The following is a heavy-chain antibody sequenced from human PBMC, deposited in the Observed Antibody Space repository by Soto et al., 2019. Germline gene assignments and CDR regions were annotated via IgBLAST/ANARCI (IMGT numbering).Heavy chain of an antibody. CDR1: GFTFSSYW. CDR3: ARDPSVVVVAATPYYYYGRDV. J-gene: IGHJ6*02. CDR2: IKQDGSEK. V-gene: IGHV3-7*01. D-gene: IGHD2-15*01. Sequence: PGGSLRLSCAASGFTFSSYWMSWVRQAPGKGLEWVANIKQDGSEKYYVDSVKGRFTISRDNAKNSLYLQMNSLRAEDTAVYYCARDPSVVVVAATPYYYYGRDVWGQGTTVTVSS.